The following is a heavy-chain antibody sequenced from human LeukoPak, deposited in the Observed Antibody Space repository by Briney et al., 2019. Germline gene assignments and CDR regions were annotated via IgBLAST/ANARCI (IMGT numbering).Heavy chain of an antibody. CDR2: IHEDGGEK. D-gene: IGHD6-25*01. CDR3: ARTLRLNTPRAFDV. J-gene: IGHJ3*01. Sequence: GGALRLSCVVSGFTFSRYWMNWVRQAAGKGLEWGANIHEDGGEKYYVASVKGRFTISRDNAKNSLYLQMNSLRAEDTAVYYCARTLRLNTPRAFDVWGQGTMVTVSS. V-gene: IGHV3-7*05. CDR1: GFTFSRYW.